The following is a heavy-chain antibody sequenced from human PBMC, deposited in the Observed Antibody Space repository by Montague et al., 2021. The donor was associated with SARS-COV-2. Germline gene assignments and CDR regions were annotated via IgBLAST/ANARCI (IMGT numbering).Heavy chain of an antibody. CDR1: GFTFSSYA. J-gene: IGHJ6*02. D-gene: IGHD3-22*01. CDR2: ISYDGSNK. V-gene: IGHV3-30-3*01. CDR3: ARVIVVGYYGMDV. Sequence: SLRLSCAASGFTFSSYAMHWVRQAPGKGLEWVAVISYDGSNKYYADSVKGRFTFSRDNSKNTLYLQMNSLRAEDTAVYYCARVIVVGYYGMDVWGQGTTVTVSS.